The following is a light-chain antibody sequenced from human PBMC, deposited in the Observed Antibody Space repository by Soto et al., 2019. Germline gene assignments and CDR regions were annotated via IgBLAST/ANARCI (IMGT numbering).Light chain of an antibody. CDR1: QSVSSY. CDR2: GVS. J-gene: IGKJ5*01. V-gene: IGKV3-20*01. CDR3: QQYGSSPIT. Sequence: EIVLTQSPATLSLSPGERATLSCRASQSVSSYLAWYQQKPGQAPRLLIYGVSNRAPGIPDRFSGSGSGTDFTLTISRLEPEDFAVYYCQQYGSSPITFGQGTRLEI.